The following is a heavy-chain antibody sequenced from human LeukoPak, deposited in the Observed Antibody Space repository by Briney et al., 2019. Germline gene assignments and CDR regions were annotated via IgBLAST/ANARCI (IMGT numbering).Heavy chain of an antibody. Sequence: SETLSLTCTVSGGSISSYYWSWIRQPPGKGLEWIGRIYTSGSTNYNPSLKSRVTMSVDTSKNQFSLKLSSVTAADTAVYYCARDQPAASRLNWFDPWGQGTLVTVSS. CDR3: ARDQPAASRLNWFDP. J-gene: IGHJ5*02. CDR2: IYTSGST. D-gene: IGHD2-2*01. V-gene: IGHV4-4*07. CDR1: GGSISSYY.